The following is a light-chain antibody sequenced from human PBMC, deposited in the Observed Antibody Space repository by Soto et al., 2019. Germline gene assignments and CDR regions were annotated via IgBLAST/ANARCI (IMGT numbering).Light chain of an antibody. CDR1: QSVSSN. CDR2: GAS. J-gene: IGKJ2*01. CDR3: QQYNNWPSYT. Sequence: EIVMTQSPATLSVSPGERATLSCRASQSVSSNFAWYQQKPAQAPRLLIYGASTSGTGIPARFSCSGSWPEFTLTISSLQSEDFAVYYCQQYNNWPSYTFGQGTKLEIK. V-gene: IGKV3-15*01.